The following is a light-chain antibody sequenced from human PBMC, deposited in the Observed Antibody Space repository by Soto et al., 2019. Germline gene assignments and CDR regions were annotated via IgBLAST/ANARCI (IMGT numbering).Light chain of an antibody. Sequence: ESSLTEAPGTLSLSPGERATLSCRAIQSFSSSYLAWYQQTPGHAPRLLIYGASSSATGIPDRFSGSGSGTDFTLTISRLEPEDFAVYYCQQYGSSPPITFGQGTRLEIK. CDR1: QSFSSSY. V-gene: IGKV3-20*01. CDR2: GAS. CDR3: QQYGSSPPIT. J-gene: IGKJ5*01.